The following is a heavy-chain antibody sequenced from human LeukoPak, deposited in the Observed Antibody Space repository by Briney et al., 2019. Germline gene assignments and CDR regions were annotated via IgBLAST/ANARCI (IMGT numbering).Heavy chain of an antibody. CDR1: GFTFSGSA. CDR2: IRSKANSYAT. D-gene: IGHD6-19*01. J-gene: IGHJ4*02. V-gene: IGHV3-73*01. CDR3: TSGSSGWRFDY. Sequence: GGSLRLSCAASGFTFSGSAMHWVRQASGKGLEWVGRIRSKANSYATAYAASVKGRFTISRDNSKNTAYLQMNSLKAEDTAVYYCTSGSSGWRFDYWGQGTLVTDSS.